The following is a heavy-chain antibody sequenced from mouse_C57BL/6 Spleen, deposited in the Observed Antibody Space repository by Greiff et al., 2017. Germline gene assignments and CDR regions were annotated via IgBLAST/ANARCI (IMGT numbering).Heavy chain of an antibody. D-gene: IGHD1-1*02. CDR2: IDPNSGGT. Sequence: QVQLKQPGAELVKPGASVKLSCKASGYTFTSYWMHWVKQRPGRGLEWIGRIDPNSGGTKYNEKLKSKDTLTVDTPSSTAYMQPRSLTSDDSAVYYCAYDYYAMDYWGQGTSVTVSS. V-gene: IGHV1-72*01. CDR1: GYTFTSYW. CDR3: AYDYYAMDY. J-gene: IGHJ4*01.